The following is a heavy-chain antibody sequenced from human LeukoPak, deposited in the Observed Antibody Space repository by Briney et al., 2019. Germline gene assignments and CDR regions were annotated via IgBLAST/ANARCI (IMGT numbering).Heavy chain of an antibody. CDR1: GSSFTSYW. Sequence: GESLKISCKGSGSSFTSYWIGWVRQMPGKGLEWMGIIYPGDSDTRYSPSFQGQVTISADKSISTAYLQWSSLKASDTAMYYCARHVHYGSGSYSAGDAFDIWGQGTTVTVSS. J-gene: IGHJ3*02. CDR3: ARHVHYGSGSYSAGDAFDI. D-gene: IGHD3-10*01. CDR2: IYPGDSDT. V-gene: IGHV5-51*01.